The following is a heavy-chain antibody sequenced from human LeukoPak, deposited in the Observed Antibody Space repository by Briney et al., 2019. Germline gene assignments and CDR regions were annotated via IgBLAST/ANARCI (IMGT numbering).Heavy chain of an antibody. J-gene: IGHJ4*02. Sequence: ASVKVSCKASGYTFTSYYMHWVRQAPGQGLEWMGIIYPGGGSTSNAQKFQGRVTMTRDTSTSTVYMELSSLRSEDTAVYYCARGHRGPGPLIDYWGQGTLVTVSS. CDR1: GYTFTSYY. CDR2: IYPGGGST. CDR3: ARGHRGPGPLIDY. V-gene: IGHV1-46*01.